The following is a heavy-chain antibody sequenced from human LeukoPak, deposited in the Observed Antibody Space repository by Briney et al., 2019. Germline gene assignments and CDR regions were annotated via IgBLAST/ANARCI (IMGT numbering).Heavy chain of an antibody. J-gene: IGHJ3*01. CDR3: ASDSISMNAFDA. Sequence: SETLSLTCTVSGGSISSGGYYWSWIRQHPGKGLEWIGYISYIGSTNYNPSLKSRVTISIDTSNNEVSLMLTSVTAADTAVYYCASDSISMNAFDAWGQGTMVTVSS. CDR1: GGSISSGGYY. V-gene: IGHV4-61*08. D-gene: IGHD3-22*01. CDR2: ISYIGST.